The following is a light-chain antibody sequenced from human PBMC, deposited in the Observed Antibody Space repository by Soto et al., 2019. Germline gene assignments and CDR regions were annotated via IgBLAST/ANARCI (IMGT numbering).Light chain of an antibody. J-gene: IGKJ1*01. Sequence: EIVLTQSPGTLSLSPSERAPLSFRACLRVGSYYLAWYQQTSGLSPRLRDQDASRRATGIPDRFSGSGSGAEFTLTISRLEPEDFGAYFCQQYCSSRWTFGPGTKVDI. CDR1: LRVGSYY. CDR2: DAS. V-gene: IGKV3-20*01. CDR3: QQYCSSRWT.